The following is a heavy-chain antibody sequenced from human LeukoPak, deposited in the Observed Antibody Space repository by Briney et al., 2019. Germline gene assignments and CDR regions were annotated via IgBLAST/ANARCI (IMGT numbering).Heavy chain of an antibody. D-gene: IGHD3-16*01. J-gene: IGHJ6*02. CDR2: IIPISGTA. CDR3: ARRGRNYYYGMDV. CDR1: GGTFSSYR. Sequence: GASVKVSCKASGGTFSSYRVSWVRQAPGQGLEWMGGIIPISGTANYAQKFQGRVTITADESTSTAYMELSSLRSEDTAVYFCARRGRNYYYGMDVWGQGTTVTVSS. V-gene: IGHV1-69*13.